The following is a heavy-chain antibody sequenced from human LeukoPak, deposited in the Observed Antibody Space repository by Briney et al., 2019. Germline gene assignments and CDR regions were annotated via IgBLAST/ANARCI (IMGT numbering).Heavy chain of an antibody. CDR1: RFTVSSNY. D-gene: IGHD6-25*01. V-gene: IGHV3-66*01. J-gene: IGHJ4*02. Sequence: PGGSLRLSCAASRFTVSSNYMSWVRQAPGKGLEWVSVIYSGGSTYYADSVKGRFTISRDNSKNTLYLQMNSLRAEDTAVYYCASVPPATRIPYWGQGTLVTVSS. CDR3: ASVPPATRIPY. CDR2: IYSGGST.